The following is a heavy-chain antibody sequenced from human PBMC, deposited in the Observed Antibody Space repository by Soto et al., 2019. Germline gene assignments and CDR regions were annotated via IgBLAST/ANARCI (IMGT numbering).Heavy chain of an antibody. CDR1: GFTFSNYE. CDR3: AREEINCGGDCFFL. D-gene: IGHD2-21*02. Sequence: EVQLVESGGDLVQPGGSLRLSCAASGFTFSNYEMNWVRQAPGKGLEWISYIDTSGSLTYYADSVRGRFTTSRDSAKNSLYLQMNCLRAEDTAVYYCAREEINCGGDCFFLWGQGTLVTVSS. V-gene: IGHV3-48*03. J-gene: IGHJ4*02. CDR2: IDTSGSLT.